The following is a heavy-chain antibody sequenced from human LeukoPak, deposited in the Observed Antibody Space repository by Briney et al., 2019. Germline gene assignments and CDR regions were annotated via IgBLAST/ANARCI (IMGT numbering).Heavy chain of an antibody. V-gene: IGHV1-69*13. J-gene: IGHJ6*03. CDR3: ARGRNPTVTTWRYYYYYMDV. D-gene: IGHD4-17*01. CDR2: IIPIFGTA. Sequence: SVKVSCKASGGTFSSYAISWVRQAPGQGLEWMGGIIPIFGTANYAQKFQGRVTITADESTSTAYMELSSLRSEDTAVYYCARGRNPTVTTWRYYYYYMDVWGKGTTVTISS. CDR1: GGTFSSYA.